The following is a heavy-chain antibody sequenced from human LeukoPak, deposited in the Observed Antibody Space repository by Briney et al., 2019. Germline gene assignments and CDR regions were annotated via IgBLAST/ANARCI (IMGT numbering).Heavy chain of an antibody. V-gene: IGHV3-21*01. J-gene: IGHJ3*02. CDR1: GFTFSSYG. CDR2: IRSTSPYR. D-gene: IGHD6-13*01. CDR3: ARDQEAAAGFDI. Sequence: TGGSLRLSCAASGFTFSSYGMSWVRKAPGKGLEWVSSIRSTSPYRDYADSVKGRLTISRDNAKNSLYLQMNSLRAEDTAVYYCARDQEAAAGFDIWGQGTMVTVSS.